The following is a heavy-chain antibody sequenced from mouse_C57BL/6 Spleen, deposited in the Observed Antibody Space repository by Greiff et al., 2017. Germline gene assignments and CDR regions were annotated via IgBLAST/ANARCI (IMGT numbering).Heavy chain of an antibody. CDR2: IYPGDGDT. J-gene: IGHJ2*01. CDR1: GYAFSSSW. CDR3: ARRGVVPFDD. Sequence: QVQLQQSGPELVKPGASVKISCKASGYAFSSSWMNWVKQRPGKGLEWIGRIYPGDGDTNYNGKFKGKATLTADKSSSTAYMQLSSLTSEDSAVYFCARRGVVPFDDGGQCTTLPVSS. V-gene: IGHV1-82*01. D-gene: IGHD1-1*01.